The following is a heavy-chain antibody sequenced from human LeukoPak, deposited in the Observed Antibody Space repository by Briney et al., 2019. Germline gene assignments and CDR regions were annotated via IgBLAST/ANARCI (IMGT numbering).Heavy chain of an antibody. J-gene: IGHJ4*02. Sequence: PSETLSLTCTVSGGSISFYYWSWLRQPPGKGLEWIGYIYYSGGTNYNPSLKSRVTTSVDTSKNQFSLKLSSVTAADTAVYYCGRKRGAGVVMGFDYWGQGTLVTVSS. CDR1: GGSISFYY. V-gene: IGHV4-59*01. CDR3: GRKRGAGVVMGFDY. CDR2: IYYSGGT. D-gene: IGHD3-3*01.